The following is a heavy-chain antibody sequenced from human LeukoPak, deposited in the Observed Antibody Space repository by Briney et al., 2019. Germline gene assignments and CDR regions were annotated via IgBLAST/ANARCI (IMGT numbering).Heavy chain of an antibody. CDR1: GYIYTSYG. D-gene: IGHD3-10*01. CDR2: ISAYNGNT. CDR3: TRGPEWFGVNVDY. V-gene: IGHV1-18*01. J-gene: IGHJ4*02. Sequence: ASVKVSCKASGYIYTSYGINWVRQAPGQGLEWTGWISAYNGNTKYAQKLQGRVTMTTDTSTSTAHMELRSLRTDDTAVYYCTRGPEWFGVNVDYWGQGTLVTVSS.